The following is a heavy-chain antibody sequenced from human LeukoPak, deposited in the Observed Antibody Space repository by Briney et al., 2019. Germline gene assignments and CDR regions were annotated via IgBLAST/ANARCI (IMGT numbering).Heavy chain of an antibody. D-gene: IGHD4-17*01. CDR1: GFTFSGYA. V-gene: IGHV3-23*01. Sequence: GRSLRLSCAASGFTFSGYAMSWVRQAPGKGLEWVSAISGSGGSTYYADSVKGRFTISRDNSKNTLYLQMNSLRAEDTAVYYCAKDGYGDYAVNWFDPWGQGTLVTVSS. J-gene: IGHJ5*02. CDR2: ISGSGGST. CDR3: AKDGYGDYAVNWFDP.